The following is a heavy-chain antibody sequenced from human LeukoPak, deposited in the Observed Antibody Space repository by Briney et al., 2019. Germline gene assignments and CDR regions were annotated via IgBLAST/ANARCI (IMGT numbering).Heavy chain of an antibody. D-gene: IGHD3-10*01. CDR2: IIPIFGTA. Sequence: GASVEVSCKASGGTFSSYAISWVRQAPGQGLEWMGGIIPIFGTANYAQKFQGRVTITADESTSTAYMELSSLRSEDTAVYYYARVYVGTQGDGSGSSSDYWGQGTLVTVSS. CDR3: ARVYVGTQGDGSGSSSDY. V-gene: IGHV1-69*13. CDR1: GGTFSSYA. J-gene: IGHJ4*02.